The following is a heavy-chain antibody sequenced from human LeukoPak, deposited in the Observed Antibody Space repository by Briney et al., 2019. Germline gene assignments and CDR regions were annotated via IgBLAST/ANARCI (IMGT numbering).Heavy chain of an antibody. V-gene: IGHV4-39*07. J-gene: IGHJ4*02. D-gene: IGHD3-10*01. CDR2: INHSGST. Sequence: SETLSLTCTVSGGSISSSTYYWSWIRQPPGKGLEWIGEINHSGSTNYNPSLKSRVTISVDTSKNQFSLKLSSVTAADTAVYYCARLTNNGSGSYYLDYWGQGTLVTVSS. CDR1: GGSISSSTYY. CDR3: ARLTNNGSGSYYLDY.